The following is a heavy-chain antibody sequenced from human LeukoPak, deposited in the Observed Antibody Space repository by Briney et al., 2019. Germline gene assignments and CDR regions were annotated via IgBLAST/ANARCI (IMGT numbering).Heavy chain of an antibody. CDR3: ARDSDYYYYYYMDV. CDR1: GFTFSSYS. V-gene: IGHV3-21*01. CDR2: ISSSSSYI. Sequence: GGSLRLSCAASGFTFSSYSMNWVRQAPGKGLEWVSSISSSSSYIYYADSVKGRFTISRDNAKNSLYLQMNSLRAEDAAVYYCARDSDYYYYYYMDVWGKGTTVTVSS. J-gene: IGHJ6*03.